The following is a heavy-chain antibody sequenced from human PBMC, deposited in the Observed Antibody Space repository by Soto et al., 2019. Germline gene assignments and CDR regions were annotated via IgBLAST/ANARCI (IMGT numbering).Heavy chain of an antibody. J-gene: IGHJ2*01. CDR1: GFRFNNVW. CDR3: ARILQYFGAPRAYFDL. CDR2: IKSKADGGTA. D-gene: IGHD3-10*01. V-gene: IGHV3-15*05. Sequence: GGSLRLSCAASGFRFNNVWMSWVRQTPGKGLEWVGRIKSKADGGTADYAAPLKGRVTISRDDSTNTLDLQMNNLKTEDTGVYFCARILQYFGAPRAYFDLWGRGSLVTVSS.